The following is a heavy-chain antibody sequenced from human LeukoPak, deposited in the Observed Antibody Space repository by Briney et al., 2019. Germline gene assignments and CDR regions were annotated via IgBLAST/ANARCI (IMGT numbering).Heavy chain of an antibody. CDR2: IYYSGST. Sequence: SETLSLTCTVSGGSISSGGYYWSWIRQHPGKGLEWIGYIYYSGSTYYNPSLKSRVTISVDTSKNQFSLKLSSVTAADTAVYYCARGVLGRGYDYWGQGILVTVSP. J-gene: IGHJ4*02. V-gene: IGHV4-31*03. CDR1: GGSISSGGYY. CDR3: ARGVLGRGYDY. D-gene: IGHD7-27*01.